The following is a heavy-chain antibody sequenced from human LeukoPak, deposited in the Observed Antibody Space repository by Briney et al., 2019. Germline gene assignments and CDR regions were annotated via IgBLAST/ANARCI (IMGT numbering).Heavy chain of an antibody. J-gene: IGHJ4*02. CDR3: TTRPYGGNSDDY. CDR1: GFTFSSYS. Sequence: TGGSLRLSCAASGFTFSSYSMNWVRQAPGKGLEWVSSISSSSSYIYYADSVKGRFTISRDNAKNSLYLQMNSLRAEDTAVYYCTTRPYGGNSDDYWGQGTLVTVSS. V-gene: IGHV3-21*01. D-gene: IGHD4-23*01. CDR2: ISSSSSYI.